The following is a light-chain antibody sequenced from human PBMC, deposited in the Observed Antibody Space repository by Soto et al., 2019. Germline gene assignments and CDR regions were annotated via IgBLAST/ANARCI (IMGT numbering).Light chain of an antibody. J-gene: IGLJ3*02. CDR2: DTS. Sequence: QAVVTQEPSLTVYPGGTVTLTCGSSTGAVTSGHYPYWFQQKPGQAPRTLIYDTSNKHSWTPARFSGSLLGGKAALALSGAQPEDAAEYYCLLSYSGARPWVFGGGAKLTVL. CDR1: TGAVTSGHY. CDR3: LLSYSGARPWV. V-gene: IGLV7-46*01.